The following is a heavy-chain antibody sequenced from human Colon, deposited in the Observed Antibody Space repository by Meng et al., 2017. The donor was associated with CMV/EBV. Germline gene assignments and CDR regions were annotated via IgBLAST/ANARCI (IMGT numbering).Heavy chain of an antibody. CDR1: GFTFSSYA. V-gene: IGHV3-30-3*01. CDR2: ISYDGSNK. Sequence: GGSLRLSCAASGFTFSSYAMHWVRQAPGKGLEWVAVISYDGSNKYYADSVKGRFTISRDNSKNTLYLQMNSLTAGDTAVYYCAREFFLDYWGLGTLVTVSS. CDR3: AREFFLDY. D-gene: IGHD3-3*01. J-gene: IGHJ4*02.